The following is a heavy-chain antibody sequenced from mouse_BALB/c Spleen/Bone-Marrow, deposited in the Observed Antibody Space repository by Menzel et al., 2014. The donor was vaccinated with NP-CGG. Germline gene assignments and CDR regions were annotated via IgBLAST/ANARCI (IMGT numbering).Heavy chain of an antibody. CDR3: ARVFDY. CDR2: IFPGSGNT. J-gene: IGHJ2*01. CDR1: GYSFTSYY. V-gene: IGHV1-66*01. Sequence: VQLVESGPELVKPEASVKISCKASGYSFTSYYIHWVKQRPGQGLEWIGWIFPGSGNTKYNEKFKGKATLTADTSSSTAYMQLSSLTSEDSAVYFCARVFDYWGQGTTLTVSS.